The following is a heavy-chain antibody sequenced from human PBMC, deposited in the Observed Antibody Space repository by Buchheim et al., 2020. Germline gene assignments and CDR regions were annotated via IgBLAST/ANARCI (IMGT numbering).Heavy chain of an antibody. CDR3: ARGEGAQYYYDSSGSAPGY. J-gene: IGHJ4*02. Sequence: QVQLVESGGDVVQPGRSLRLSCAASQFTFSSHAMHWVRQAPAKGLEWVAVMSYDGGSTMYAESVKGRFTISRDNSKNTLYLEMNSLRDEDTAVYYCARGEGAQYYYDSSGSAPGYWGQGTL. V-gene: IGHV3-30-3*01. D-gene: IGHD3-22*01. CDR1: QFTFSSHA. CDR2: MSYDGGST.